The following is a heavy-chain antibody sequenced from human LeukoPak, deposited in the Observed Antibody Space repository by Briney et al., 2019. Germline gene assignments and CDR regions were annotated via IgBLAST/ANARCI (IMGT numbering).Heavy chain of an antibody. Sequence: PSETLSLTCAVYGGSFSGYYWSWIRQPPGKGLEWIGEINHSGSTNYNPSLKSRVTISVDTSKNQFSLKLSSVTAADTAVYYCARAGQLWLIATFDYWGQATLVTVSS. CDR2: INHSGST. CDR3: ARAGQLWLIATFDY. J-gene: IGHJ4*02. D-gene: IGHD5-18*01. CDR1: GGSFSGYY. V-gene: IGHV4-34*01.